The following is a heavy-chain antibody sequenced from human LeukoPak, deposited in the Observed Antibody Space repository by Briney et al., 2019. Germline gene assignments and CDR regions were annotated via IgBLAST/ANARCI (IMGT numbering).Heavy chain of an antibody. Sequence: ASVKVSCKASGYTFTGYYMHWVRQAPGQGLEWMGWINPNSGGTNYAQKFQGRVTMTRDTSISTAYMELSRLRSDDTAVYYCARDRGYSSSWYRLNDAFDIWGQGTMVTVSS. V-gene: IGHV1-2*02. CDR2: INPNSGGT. CDR3: ARDRGYSSSWYRLNDAFDI. D-gene: IGHD6-13*01. CDR1: GYTFTGYY. J-gene: IGHJ3*02.